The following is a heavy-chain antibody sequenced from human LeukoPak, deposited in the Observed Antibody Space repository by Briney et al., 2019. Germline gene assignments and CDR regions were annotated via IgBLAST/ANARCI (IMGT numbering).Heavy chain of an antibody. CDR1: GGSISSYY. Sequence: SETLSLTCTVSGGSISSYYWGWIRQPPGKGLEWIGSIYYSGTTDYNPSLKSRVTISIDTSKNHFSLKLSSVTAADTAVYYCARDGDEMGIAVAGTGENWFDPWGQGTLVTVSS. J-gene: IGHJ5*02. D-gene: IGHD6-19*01. CDR3: ARDGDEMGIAVAGTGENWFDP. V-gene: IGHV4-39*07. CDR2: IYYSGTT.